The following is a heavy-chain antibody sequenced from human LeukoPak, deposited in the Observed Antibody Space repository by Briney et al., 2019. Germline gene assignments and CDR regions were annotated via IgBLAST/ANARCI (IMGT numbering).Heavy chain of an antibody. CDR3: TRFESDFHYYYGMDV. CDR1: GFTFSAFS. Sequence: KSGGSLRLSCAASGFTFSAFSMNWVRQAPGKGLEWVSSISSNSEHILYPDSVKGRFTISRDNAKNSVYLQMNSLRDEDTAVYYCTRFESDFHYYYGMDVWGQGTTVTVSS. D-gene: IGHD2/OR15-2a*01. CDR2: ISSNSEHI. V-gene: IGHV3-21*01. J-gene: IGHJ6*02.